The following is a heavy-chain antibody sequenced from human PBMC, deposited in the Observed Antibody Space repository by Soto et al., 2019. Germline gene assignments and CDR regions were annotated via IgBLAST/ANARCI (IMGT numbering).Heavy chain of an antibody. D-gene: IGHD3-22*01. V-gene: IGHV1-69*01. Sequence: VKVSCKVSGGTFSSHAISWVRQAPGQGLEWMGVIIPVFDTAKYAQNFQGRITITAGEFRNTAYMELSSLRSEDTAVYYCARYYYDSSGYYNDDWGQGTLVTVSS. CDR3: ARYYYDSSGYYNDD. CDR1: GGTFSSHA. CDR2: IIPVFDTA. J-gene: IGHJ4*02.